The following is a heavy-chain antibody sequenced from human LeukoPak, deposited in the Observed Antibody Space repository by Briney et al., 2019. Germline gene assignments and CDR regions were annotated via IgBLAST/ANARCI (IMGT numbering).Heavy chain of an antibody. CDR3: ARGLTVTTRPAGY. J-gene: IGHJ4*02. CDR1: GYTFTSYD. Sequence: ASVKVSCKASGYTFTSYDINWVRQATGQGLEWMGWMNPNSGNTDFAQKFQSRVTMTRNTSISTAYMELSSLRSEDTAMYYCARGLTVTTRPAGYWGQGTLVTVSS. V-gene: IGHV1-8*01. CDR2: MNPNSGNT. D-gene: IGHD4-17*01.